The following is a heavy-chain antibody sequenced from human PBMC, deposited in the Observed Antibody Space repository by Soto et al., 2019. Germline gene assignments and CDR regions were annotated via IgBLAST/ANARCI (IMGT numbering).Heavy chain of an antibody. CDR3: ATISWSGGRFGGY. J-gene: IGHJ4*02. CDR1: GFTFGNYD. Sequence: EVQLLESGGGLIQPGGSLRLSCAASGFTFGNYDMSWVRQAPGEGLEWVSGIRGSGDTYYADSFQGRFIISRDNSENTVYLQMNSLRAEDTAVSYCATISWSGGRFGGYWGQGTLVTVSS. V-gene: IGHV3-23*01. CDR2: IRGSGDT. D-gene: IGHD6-19*01.